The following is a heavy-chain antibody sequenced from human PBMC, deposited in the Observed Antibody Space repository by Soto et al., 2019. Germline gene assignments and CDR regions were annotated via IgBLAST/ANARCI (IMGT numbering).Heavy chain of an antibody. CDR2: IIPMFGIA. CDR1: GGTFSTYA. Sequence: QVQLVQSGAEVKKPESSVKVSCKAPGGTFSTYAISWVRQAPGQGLEWMGGIIPMFGIANYAQRFQDRVTITADESTNTVYMELSSLGSEDTAVYFCASGIQLWLRRINCGYSGWGQRTLVTVSS. D-gene: IGHD5-18*01. V-gene: IGHV1-69*12. J-gene: IGHJ4*02. CDR3: ASGIQLWLRRINCGYSG.